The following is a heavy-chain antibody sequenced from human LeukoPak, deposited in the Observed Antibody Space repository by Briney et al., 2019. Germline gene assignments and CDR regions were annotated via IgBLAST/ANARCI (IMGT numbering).Heavy chain of an antibody. CDR2: ISSSNTYI. CDR1: GFTFSSYT. V-gene: IGHV3-21*01. CDR3: ARVGSWDTFDV. J-gene: IGHJ3*01. Sequence: GGSLRLSCAASGFTFSSYTMNWVRQAPGKGLEWVSSISSSNTYIYYADSVKGRFTISRDNAKNSLYLQMNSLRAEDTAIYHCARVGSWDTFDVWGQGTMVTVSS. D-gene: IGHD3-10*01.